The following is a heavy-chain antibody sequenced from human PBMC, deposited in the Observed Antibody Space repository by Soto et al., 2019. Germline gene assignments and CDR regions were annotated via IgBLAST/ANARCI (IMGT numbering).Heavy chain of an antibody. CDR3: AKDLHYGDASDY. V-gene: IGHV3-30*18. Sequence: PGGSLRLSCAASGFTFSSYGMHWVRQAPGKGLEWVAVISYDGSNKYYADSVKGRFTVSRDNSKNTLYLQMNSLRAEDTAVYYCAKDLHYGDASDYWGQGTLVTVSS. CDR1: GFTFSSYG. D-gene: IGHD4-17*01. CDR2: ISYDGSNK. J-gene: IGHJ4*02.